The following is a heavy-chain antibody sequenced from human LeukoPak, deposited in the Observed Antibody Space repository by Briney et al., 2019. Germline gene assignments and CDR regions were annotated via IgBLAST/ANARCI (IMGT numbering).Heavy chain of an antibody. CDR1: GGSISSYY. J-gene: IGHJ4*02. CDR2: IYTSGST. V-gene: IGHV4-4*07. D-gene: IGHD3-22*01. CDR3: AGGPPVWDSSGPSFDY. Sequence: PSETLSLTCTVSGGSISSYYWSWIRQPAGKGLEWIGRIYTSGSTNYNPSLKSRVTMSVDTSKNQFSLKLSSVTAADTAVYYCAGGPPVWDSSGPSFDYWGQGTLVTVSS.